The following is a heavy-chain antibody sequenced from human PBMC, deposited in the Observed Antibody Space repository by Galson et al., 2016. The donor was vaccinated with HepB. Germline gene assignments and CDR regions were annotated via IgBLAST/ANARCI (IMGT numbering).Heavy chain of an antibody. J-gene: IGHJ4*02. V-gene: IGHV3-30*04. CDR2: ISSDGANK. CDR3: ARASGVPDGILYPPPDY. D-gene: IGHD2-8*01. CDR1: GFTFSSYP. Sequence: SLRLSCAASGFTFSSYPMHWLRQAPGKGLEWVAVISSDGANKYYADSVRGRSSISRDNSKNTLDLQMNSLRAEDAAVYYCARASGVPDGILYPPPDYWGQGILVTVSS.